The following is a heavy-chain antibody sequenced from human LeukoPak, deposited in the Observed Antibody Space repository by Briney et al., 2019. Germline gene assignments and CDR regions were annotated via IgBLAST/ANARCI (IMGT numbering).Heavy chain of an antibody. V-gene: IGHV1-46*01. D-gene: IGHD3-3*01. CDR3: ARGRGVLRQYYFDY. Sequence: ASVTVSCKASGYTFTSYYMHWVRQAPGQGLEWMGIINPSGGSTSYAQKFQGRVTITADESTSTAYMELSSLRSEDTAVYYCARGRGVLRQYYFDYWGQGTLVTVSS. J-gene: IGHJ4*02. CDR1: GYTFTSYY. CDR2: INPSGGST.